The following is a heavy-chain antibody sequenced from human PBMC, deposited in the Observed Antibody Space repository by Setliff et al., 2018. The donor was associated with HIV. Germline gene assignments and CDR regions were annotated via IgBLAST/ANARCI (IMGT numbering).Heavy chain of an antibody. CDR2: ISYSGST. CDR3: ARGPTRFYFDY. D-gene: IGHD1-1*01. Sequence: SETLSLTCTVSGGSISSSGPGYYWGWVRQPPGGGLEWIGYISYSGSTNYNPSLKSRVTILVDTSKNHFSLKLTSVTAADTAVYYCARGPTRFYFDYWGQGTLVTVSS. V-gene: IGHV4-61*03. CDR1: GGSISSSGPGYY. J-gene: IGHJ4*02.